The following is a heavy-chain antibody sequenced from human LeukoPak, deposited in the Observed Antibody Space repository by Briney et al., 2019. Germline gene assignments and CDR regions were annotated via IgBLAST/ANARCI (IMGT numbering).Heavy chain of an antibody. CDR2: IRYDGSNK. J-gene: IGHJ4*02. Sequence: GGSLRLSCAASGFTFSSYGMHWVRQAPGKGLEWVAFIRYDGSNKYYADSVKGRFTISRDNSKNTLYLQMNSLRAEDMAVYYCAKDHEYDILTGVDYWGQGTLVTVSS. CDR1: GFTFSSYG. V-gene: IGHV3-30*02. CDR3: AKDHEYDILTGVDY. D-gene: IGHD3-9*01.